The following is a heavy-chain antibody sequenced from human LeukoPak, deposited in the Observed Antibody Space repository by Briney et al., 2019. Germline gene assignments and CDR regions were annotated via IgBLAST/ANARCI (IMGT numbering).Heavy chain of an antibody. CDR2: IYSGDIT. D-gene: IGHD1-14*01. CDR1: GRRIIKK. CDR3: TRDSTTFRFGY. V-gene: IGHV3-53*01. J-gene: IGHJ4*02. Sequence: GGSLRLSCVDLGGRRIIKKKSWVRQAPGKGLEWLSIIYSGDITYYVDPVKGRFTISRDNSKNTLYLQMTSLRVEDTAAYYCTRDSTTFRFGYWGQGTLVTVSS.